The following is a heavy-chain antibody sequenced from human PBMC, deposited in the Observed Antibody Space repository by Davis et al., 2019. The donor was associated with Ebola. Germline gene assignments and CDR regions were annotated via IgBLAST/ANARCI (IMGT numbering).Heavy chain of an antibody. CDR2: INHSGST. D-gene: IGHD5-12*01. CDR1: GGSFSDYY. J-gene: IGHJ4*02. CDR3: ARGLHGYDRYTALAY. Sequence: MPSETLSPTCAVYGGSFSDYYWSWIRQPPGKGLEWIGQINHSGSTNYNPSLKSRVTISVDTSKNQFSLKLSSVTAADTAVYYCARGLHGYDRYTALAYWGQGTLVTVSS. V-gene: IGHV4-34*01.